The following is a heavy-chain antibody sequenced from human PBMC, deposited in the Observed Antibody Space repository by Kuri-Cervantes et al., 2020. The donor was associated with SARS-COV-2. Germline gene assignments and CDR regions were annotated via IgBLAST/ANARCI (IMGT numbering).Heavy chain of an antibody. D-gene: IGHD2-21*01. V-gene: IGHV3-11*06. Sequence: GGSLRLSCAASGFTFSDYYMCWIRQAPGKGLEWVSYISSSSSYTNYADSVKGRFTISRDNSNNTLYLQMNSLRVEDTAVYYCARDRVGVHDYWGQGTLVTVSS. CDR3: ARDRVGVHDY. CDR1: GFTFSDYY. CDR2: ISSSSSYT. J-gene: IGHJ4*02.